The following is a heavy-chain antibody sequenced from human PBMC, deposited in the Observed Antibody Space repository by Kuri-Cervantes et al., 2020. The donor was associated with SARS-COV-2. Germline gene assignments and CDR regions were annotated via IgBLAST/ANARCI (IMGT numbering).Heavy chain of an antibody. CDR1: GGSISSYY. CDR2: IYYSGSI. CDR3: ARDFRGGRYYFGMDV. Sequence: SETLSLTCTVSGGSISSYYWSWIRQPPGKGLEWIGYIYYSGSINYNPSLKSRVAISVDTSKNQISLNLSSVTAADTALYYCARDFRGGRYYFGMDVWGQGTTVTVSS. J-gene: IGHJ6*02. D-gene: IGHD5-24*01. V-gene: IGHV4-59*01.